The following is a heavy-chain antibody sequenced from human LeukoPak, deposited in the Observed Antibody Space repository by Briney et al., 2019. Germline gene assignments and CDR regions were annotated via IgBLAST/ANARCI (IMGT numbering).Heavy chain of an antibody. D-gene: IGHD6-25*01. CDR3: AKVDPPMIAGARGDAFDI. CDR2: ISPYDDDP. V-gene: IGHV1-18*01. Sequence: ASVKVSCKASGYSFTNFGITWVRQAPGQGLEWMGWISPYDDDPTYAQMFQGRLTMTADTSTSTAYMELRGLRSDDTAMYYCAKVDPPMIAGARGDAFDIWGQGTMVTVSS. CDR1: GYSFTNFG. J-gene: IGHJ3*02.